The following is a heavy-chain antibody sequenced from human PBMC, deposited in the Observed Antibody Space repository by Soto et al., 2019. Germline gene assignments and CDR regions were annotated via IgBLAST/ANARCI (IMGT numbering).Heavy chain of an antibody. J-gene: IGHJ3*02. CDR2: INHSGST. CDR1: GGSISSGGYY. CDR3: ARSSDGDGFAI. V-gene: IGHV4-61*08. Sequence: SETLSLTCTVSGGSISSGGYYWTWIRQPPGKGLEWIGEINHSGSTKYNPSLKSRLTISVDTSKNRVSLKLSSVTAADTAVYYCARSSDGDGFAIWGQGTMVTVSS.